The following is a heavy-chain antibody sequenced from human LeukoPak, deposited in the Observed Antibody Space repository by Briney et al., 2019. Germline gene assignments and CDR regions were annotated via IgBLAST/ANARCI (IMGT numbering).Heavy chain of an antibody. CDR1: GFTFTDYY. J-gene: IGHJ4*02. CDR3: ARRAGAYSHPYDY. Sequence: GGSLRLSCAASGFTFTDYYMSWIRQAPGKGLEWVSYISSSGGTIYYAGSVKGRFTISRDNTKNSLYLQMNSPRAEDTAVYYCARRAGAYSHPYDYWGQGTLVTVSS. CDR2: ISSSGGTI. D-gene: IGHD4/OR15-4a*01. V-gene: IGHV3-11*01.